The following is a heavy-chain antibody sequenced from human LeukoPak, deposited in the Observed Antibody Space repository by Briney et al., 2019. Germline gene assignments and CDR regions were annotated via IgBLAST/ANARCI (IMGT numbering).Heavy chain of an antibody. CDR2: INHSGST. V-gene: IGHV4-34*01. Sequence: SETLSLTCAVYGGSFSGYYWSWIRQPPGKGLEWIGEINHSGSTNYNPSLKSRVTISVDTSKNQFSLKLSSVTATDTAVYYCARGRDMITFGGVLAFDYWAREPWSPSPQ. D-gene: IGHD3-16*01. J-gene: IGHJ4*02. CDR3: ARGRDMITFGGVLAFDY. CDR1: GGSFSGYY.